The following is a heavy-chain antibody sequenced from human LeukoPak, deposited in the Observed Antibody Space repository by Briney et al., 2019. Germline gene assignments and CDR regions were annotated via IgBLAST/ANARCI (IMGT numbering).Heavy chain of an antibody. V-gene: IGHV1-8*02. D-gene: IGHD6-19*01. CDR1: GYTFNNYD. CDR2: MNPNSGNT. J-gene: IGHJ5*02. CDR3: ARETPTGYSSGWTGWFDP. Sequence: ASVKVSCKASGYTFNNYDISWVRQAPGQGLEWMGWMNPNSGNTGYAQKFQGRVTMTRNTSISTAYMELSRLRSDDTAVYYCARETPTGYSSGWTGWFDPWGQGTLVTVSS.